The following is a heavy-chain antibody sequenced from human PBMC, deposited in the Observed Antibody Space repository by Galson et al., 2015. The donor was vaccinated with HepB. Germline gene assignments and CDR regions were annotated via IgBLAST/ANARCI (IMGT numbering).Heavy chain of an antibody. V-gene: IGHV1-46*04. Sequence: SVKVSCKASGYTFSNYYIHWVRQAPGQGLEWMGIINPTGGSTSYAQKMQGRVTMTRDTSTSTVYMELSSLRSEDTAVYYCARRDNLSVTPYDYWGQGTLVTVSS. CDR3: ARRDNLSVTPYDY. CDR1: GYTFSNYY. J-gene: IGHJ4*02. D-gene: IGHD1-1*01. CDR2: INPTGGST.